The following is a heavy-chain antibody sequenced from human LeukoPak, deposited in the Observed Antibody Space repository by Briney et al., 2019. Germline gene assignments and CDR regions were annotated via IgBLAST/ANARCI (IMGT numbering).Heavy chain of an antibody. Sequence: GGSLRLSCAASGLTFNTYAMNWVRQAPGKGLEWVSSISSSSRDINYADSVKGRFTISRDNAWNSLYLQMNSLRAEDTAVYYCARDSDSSGHYYMDYFDYWGQGALVTVSS. J-gene: IGHJ4*02. CDR2: ISSSSRDI. D-gene: IGHD3-22*01. CDR1: GLTFNTYA. CDR3: ARDSDSSGHYYMDYFDY. V-gene: IGHV3-21*01.